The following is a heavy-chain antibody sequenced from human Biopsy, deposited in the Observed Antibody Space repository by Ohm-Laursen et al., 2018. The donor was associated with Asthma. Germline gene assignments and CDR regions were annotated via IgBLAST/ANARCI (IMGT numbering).Heavy chain of an antibody. V-gene: IGHV1-69*01. CDR1: GGTFRTYA. D-gene: IGHD3-16*01. CDR2: IIPMYGVP. Sequence: SSVKVSCKASGGTFRTYAFNWARQALGQGLEWMGGIIPMYGVPKVAQKFQGRVTITADESTSTAYMEMSSLRSEDTAVYYCARVDAIMISGDFYFYSGFDLWGQGTTVRVSS. J-gene: IGHJ6*02. CDR3: ARVDAIMISGDFYFYSGFDL.